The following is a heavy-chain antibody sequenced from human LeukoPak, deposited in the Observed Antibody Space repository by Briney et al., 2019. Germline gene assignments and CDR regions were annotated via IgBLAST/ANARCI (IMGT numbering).Heavy chain of an antibody. CDR3: ARHDDGSGSYNGYYYGMDV. Sequence: SETLSLTCTVSGGSISSYYWSWIRQPPGKGLEWIGYIYYSGSTNYNPSLKSRVTISVDTSKNQFSLKLSSVTAADTAVYYCARHDDGSGSYNGYYYGMDVWGQGTTVTVSS. J-gene: IGHJ6*02. D-gene: IGHD3-10*01. V-gene: IGHV4-59*08. CDR2: IYYSGST. CDR1: GGSISSYY.